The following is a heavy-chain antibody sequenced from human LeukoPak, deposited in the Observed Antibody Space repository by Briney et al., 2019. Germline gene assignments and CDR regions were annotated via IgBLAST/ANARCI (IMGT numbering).Heavy chain of an antibody. Sequence: GGSLRLSCAASGFTFSSYAMSWVRQAPGKGLEWVSAISGSGGSTYYADSVKGRFTISRDNSKNTLYLQMNSPRAEDTAVYYCAKKRSGSQQYYFDYWGQGTLVTVSS. CDR3: AKKRSGSQQYYFDY. CDR2: ISGSGGST. CDR1: GFTFSSYA. V-gene: IGHV3-23*01. J-gene: IGHJ4*02. D-gene: IGHD1-26*01.